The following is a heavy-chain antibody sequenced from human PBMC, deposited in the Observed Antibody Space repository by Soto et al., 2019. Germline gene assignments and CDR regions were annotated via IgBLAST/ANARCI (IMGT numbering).Heavy chain of an antibody. CDR2: ISYDGSNK. V-gene: IGHV3-30*18. CDR3: AKDHYDFWSGYLGYFDY. CDR1: GFTFSSYG. J-gene: IGHJ4*02. D-gene: IGHD3-3*01. Sequence: AGGSLRLSCAASGFTFSSYGMHWVRQAPGKGLEWVAVISYDGSNKYYADSVKGRFTISRDNSKNTLYLQMNSLRAEDTAVYYCAKDHYDFWSGYLGYFDYWGQGTLVTVSS.